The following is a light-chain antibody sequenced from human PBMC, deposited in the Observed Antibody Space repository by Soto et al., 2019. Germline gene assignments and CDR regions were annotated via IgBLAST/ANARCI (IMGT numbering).Light chain of an antibody. J-gene: IGKJ2*01. CDR3: QQYNNWRPYT. CDR2: GAS. V-gene: IGKV3-15*01. Sequence: EIVMTQSPATLSVSPGERATLSCRASQSVSNNLAWYQQKPGQAPRLLIYGASTRATGIPDRFSGSGSGTEFTLTISSLQSEDFAVYYCQQYNNWRPYTFGQGTKVEIK. CDR1: QSVSNN.